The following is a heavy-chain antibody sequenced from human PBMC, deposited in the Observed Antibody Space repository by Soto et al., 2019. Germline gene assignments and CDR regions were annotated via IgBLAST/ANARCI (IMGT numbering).Heavy chain of an antibody. D-gene: IGHD3-3*01. Sequence: SVSNAWMNWVRQAPGKGLEWVGRIKSKTDGGTTDYAAPVKGRFTISRDDSKSTLYLQMNSLKTEDTAVYYCSRFLGYWGQGTLVTVSS. CDR3: SRFLGY. CDR2: IKSKTDGGTT. V-gene: IGHV3-15*07. CDR1: SVSNAW. J-gene: IGHJ4*02.